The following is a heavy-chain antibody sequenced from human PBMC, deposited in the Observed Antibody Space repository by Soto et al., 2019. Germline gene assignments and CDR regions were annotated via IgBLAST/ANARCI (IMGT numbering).Heavy chain of an antibody. CDR2: ISYDGSNK. CDR1: GFTFSSYG. V-gene: IGHV3-30*18. D-gene: IGHD6-19*01. J-gene: IGHJ6*02. CDR3: VKDGSSGWPYYYGLDV. Sequence: QVQLVESGGGVVQPGRSLRLSCAASGFTFSSYGMHWVRQAPGKGLEWVAVISYDGSNKYYADSVKGRFTIARDNSMNTLVLHMSSLRAEDTAVYYCVKDGSSGWPYYYGLDVWGQGTSVTVSS.